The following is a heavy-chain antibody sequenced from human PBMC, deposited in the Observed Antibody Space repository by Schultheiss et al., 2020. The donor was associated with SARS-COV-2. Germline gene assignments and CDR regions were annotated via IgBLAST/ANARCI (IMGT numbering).Heavy chain of an antibody. Sequence: GGSLRLSCAASGFTFSSYEMNWFRQAPGKGLEWVSSISSSSSYIYYADSVKGRFTISRDNAKNTLYLQMNSLRAEDTALYYCAKDAKTCTNGVCYPGYYGMDVWGQGTTVTVSS. CDR3: AKDAKTCTNGVCYPGYYGMDV. J-gene: IGHJ6*02. CDR1: GFTFSSYE. CDR2: ISSSSSYI. D-gene: IGHD2-8*01. V-gene: IGHV3-21*04.